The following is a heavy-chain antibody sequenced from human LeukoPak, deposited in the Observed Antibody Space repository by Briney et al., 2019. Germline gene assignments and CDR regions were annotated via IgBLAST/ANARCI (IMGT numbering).Heavy chain of an antibody. Sequence: GGSLRLSCAASGFTFSSYSMNWVRQAPGKGLEWVSSISSSSSYIYYADSVKGRFTISRDNAKNSLYLQMNSLRAEDTAVYYCARIIGVHYYYTDVWGKGTTVTVSS. CDR2: ISSSSSYI. V-gene: IGHV3-21*01. CDR3: ARIIGVHYYYTDV. CDR1: GFTFSSYS. D-gene: IGHD2-8*01. J-gene: IGHJ6*03.